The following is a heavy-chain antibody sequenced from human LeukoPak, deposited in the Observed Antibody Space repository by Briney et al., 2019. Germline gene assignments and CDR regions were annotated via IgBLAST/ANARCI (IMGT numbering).Heavy chain of an antibody. Sequence: SVKVSCKAPGYTFTGYYMHWERQAPGQGLECMGWINPNSSGTNDEQKFQGRLTTTRAASISTAYMELSRLRSDDTAVYYCARDHTAMATGYYYYYYVDVWDKGTTVTVSS. D-gene: IGHD5-18*01. CDR3: ARDHTAMATGYYYYYYVDV. J-gene: IGHJ6*03. CDR1: GYTFTGYY. CDR2: INPNSSGT. V-gene: IGHV1-2*02.